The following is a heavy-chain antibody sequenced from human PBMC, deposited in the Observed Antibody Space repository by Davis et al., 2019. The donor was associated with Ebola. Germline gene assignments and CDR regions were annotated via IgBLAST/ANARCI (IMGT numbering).Heavy chain of an antibody. Sequence: PSETLSLTCAVSGYSISSGYYWGWIRQPPGKGLEWIGEINHSGSINYNPSLKSRVTISVDTSKNQFSLKLSSVTAADTAVYYCARSYRRGQVVTHFDYWGQGTLVTVSS. V-gene: IGHV4-38-2*01. J-gene: IGHJ4*02. CDR1: GYSISSGYY. CDR3: ARSYRRGQVVTHFDY. D-gene: IGHD6-6*01. CDR2: INHSGSI.